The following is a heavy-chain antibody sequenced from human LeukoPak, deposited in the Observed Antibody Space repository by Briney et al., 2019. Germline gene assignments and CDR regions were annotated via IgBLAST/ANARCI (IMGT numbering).Heavy chain of an antibody. CDR1: GFIFRKYA. CDR2: IRGSGGST. J-gene: IGHJ4*02. V-gene: IGHV3-23*01. CDR3: AKDLSSSSTYDY. D-gene: IGHD6-6*01. Sequence: GPLRLSCAASGFIFRKYAMAWVRQAPGGGLEWVSGIRGSGGSTYYADSVKGRFTISRDNFKNPVDLEMNSLRGEDTAVYYCAKDLSSSSTYDYWGQGTLVTVSS.